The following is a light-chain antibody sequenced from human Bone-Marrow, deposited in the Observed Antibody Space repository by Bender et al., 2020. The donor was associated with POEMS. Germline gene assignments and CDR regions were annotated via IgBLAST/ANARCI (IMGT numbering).Light chain of an antibody. Sequence: SYELTQPPSVSVSPGQTARITCSGDALPKQYAYRYQQKPGQAPVMVIYKDSVRPSGVPDRFSGSKSGTSASLAISGLRSEDEADYYCAAWDDSLWVFGGGTKLTVL. J-gene: IGLJ3*02. CDR1: ALPKQY. CDR3: AAWDDSLWV. V-gene: IGLV3-25*02. CDR2: KDS.